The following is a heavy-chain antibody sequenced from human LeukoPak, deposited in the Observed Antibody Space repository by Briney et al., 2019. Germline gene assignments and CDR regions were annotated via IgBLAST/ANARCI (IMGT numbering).Heavy chain of an antibody. D-gene: IGHD6-6*01. Sequence: ASVKVSCKASGYTFTGYYMHWVRQAPGQGLEWMGWINPNSGGTNYAQKFQGRVTMTRGTSISTAYMELSRLRSDDTAVYYCARHLDEREYSSSTFDYWGQGTLVTVSS. V-gene: IGHV1-2*02. CDR1: GYTFTGYY. CDR2: INPNSGGT. J-gene: IGHJ4*02. CDR3: ARHLDEREYSSSTFDY.